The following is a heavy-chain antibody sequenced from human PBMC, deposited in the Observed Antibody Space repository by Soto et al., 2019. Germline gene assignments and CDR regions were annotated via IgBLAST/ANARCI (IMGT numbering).Heavy chain of an antibody. J-gene: IGHJ4*02. V-gene: IGHV3-15*01. CDR3: TTDKGFASSGWYPGGFDY. CDR2: IRCKTDGGTT. Sequence: IRCKTDGGTTDYAAPVKGRFTISRDDSKNTLYLQMNSLKTEDTAVYYCTTDKGFASSGWYPGGFDYWGQGTLVTVSS. D-gene: IGHD6-19*01.